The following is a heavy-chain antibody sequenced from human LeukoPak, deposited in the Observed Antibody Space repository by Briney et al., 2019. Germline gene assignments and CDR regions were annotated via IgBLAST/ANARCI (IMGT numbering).Heavy chain of an antibody. CDR2: ISAYNGNT. Sequence: PSASVKVSCKASGYTFTSYGISWVRQAPGQGLEWMGWISAYNGNTNYAQKLQGRVTTTTDTSTSTAYMELRSLRSDDTAVYYCARVQYQLLSSSDGAFDIWGQGTMVTVSS. J-gene: IGHJ3*02. V-gene: IGHV1-18*04. CDR3: ARVQYQLLSSSDGAFDI. CDR1: GYTFTSYG. D-gene: IGHD2-2*01.